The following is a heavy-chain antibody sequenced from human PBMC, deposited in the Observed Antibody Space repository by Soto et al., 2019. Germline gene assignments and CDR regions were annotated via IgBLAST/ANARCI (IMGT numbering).Heavy chain of an antibody. D-gene: IGHD3-9*01. V-gene: IGHV3-48*01. CDR3: ATDEGRYPLDY. J-gene: IGHJ4*02. CDR2: ITSTSSAI. CDR1: GFPFSFYS. Sequence: GGSLRLSCTASGFPFSFYSMNWFRHAPGKGLEWISYITSTSSAINYADSVRGRFTISRDNAMRSLFLHMNSLRAEDTAVYYCATDEGRYPLDYWGQGTLVTVSS.